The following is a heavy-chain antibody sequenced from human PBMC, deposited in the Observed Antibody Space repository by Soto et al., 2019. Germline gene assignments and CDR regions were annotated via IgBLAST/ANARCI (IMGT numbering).Heavy chain of an antibody. CDR3: AKEYTAHHPFDY. D-gene: IGHD5-18*01. CDR2: IASDSSYK. J-gene: IGHJ4*02. Sequence: QVQLVESGGGVVQPGTSLRLSCAASGFTFRTSVIHWVRQAPGKGLEWVAVIASDSSYKNCTGSVKGRFTISRDNSQNTLYLEMSSLRAEDTAVYYCAKEYTAHHPFDYWGLGTLVTVSP. CDR1: GFTFRTSV. V-gene: IGHV3-30*18.